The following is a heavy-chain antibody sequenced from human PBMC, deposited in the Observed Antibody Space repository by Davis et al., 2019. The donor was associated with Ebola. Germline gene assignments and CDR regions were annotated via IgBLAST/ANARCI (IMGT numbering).Heavy chain of an antibody. Sequence: MPSETLSLTCAVYGGSFSGYYWSWIRQPPGKGLEWIGEINHSGSTNYNPSLKSRVTISVDTSKNQFSLKLSSVTAADTAVYYCARAGDYSDFDYWGQGTLVTVSS. V-gene: IGHV4-34*01. CDR2: INHSGST. CDR1: GGSFSGYY. J-gene: IGHJ4*02. D-gene: IGHD4-17*01. CDR3: ARAGDYSDFDY.